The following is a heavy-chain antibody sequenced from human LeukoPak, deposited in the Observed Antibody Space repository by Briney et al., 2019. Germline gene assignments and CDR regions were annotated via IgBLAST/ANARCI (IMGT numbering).Heavy chain of an antibody. CDR3: ARDLAAAGRPFDY. CDR2: IKQDGSEK. Sequence: GGSLRLSCAASGFTFSSYWMSWVRQAPGKGLEWVANIKQDGSEKYYVGSVKGRFTISRDNAKNSLYLQMNSLRAKDTAVYYCARDLAAAGRPFDYWGQGTLVTVS. V-gene: IGHV3-7*01. J-gene: IGHJ4*02. CDR1: GFTFSSYW. D-gene: IGHD6-13*01.